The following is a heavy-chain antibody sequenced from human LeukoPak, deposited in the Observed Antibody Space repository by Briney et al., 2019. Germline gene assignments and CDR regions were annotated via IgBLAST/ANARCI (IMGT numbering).Heavy chain of an antibody. CDR2: IYYTGST. CDR3: ARGGPPGYYYDYYMDV. V-gene: IGHV4-59*01. CDR1: GGSISSYY. Sequence: SETLALTCTVSGGSISSYYWSWIRQPPGKGLEWIGYIYYTGSTNFNPSLKSRVTISVDTSKNQFSLKMSSVTAADTAVYFCARGGPPGYYYDYYMDVWGKGTTVTISS. J-gene: IGHJ6*03.